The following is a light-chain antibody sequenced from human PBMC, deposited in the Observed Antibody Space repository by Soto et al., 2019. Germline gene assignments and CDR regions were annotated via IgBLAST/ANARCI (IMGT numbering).Light chain of an antibody. Sequence: DIQMTQSRSSLSASVGDRVTITCRASQTISSSYLNWYQQRPGKAPNLLIYAASSLQSGVPSRFSGSGSGTEFTLSISSLQPEDFATYYCHQYNSFSETVGQGTKWIS. J-gene: IGKJ1*01. V-gene: IGKV1-39*01. CDR3: HQYNSFSET. CDR2: AAS. CDR1: QTISSSY.